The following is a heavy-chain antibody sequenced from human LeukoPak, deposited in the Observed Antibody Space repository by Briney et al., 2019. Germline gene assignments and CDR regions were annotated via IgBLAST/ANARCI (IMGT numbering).Heavy chain of an antibody. D-gene: IGHD6-13*01. Sequence: GGSLRLSCAASGFTFSSYSMNWVRQAPGKGLEWVSSISSSSSYIYYADSVKGRFTISRDNAKNSLYLQMNSLRAEDTAVYYCATRIAAAGLWIFDYWGQGTLVTVSS. V-gene: IGHV3-21*01. CDR1: GFTFSSYS. CDR3: ATRIAAAGLWIFDY. J-gene: IGHJ4*02. CDR2: ISSSSSYI.